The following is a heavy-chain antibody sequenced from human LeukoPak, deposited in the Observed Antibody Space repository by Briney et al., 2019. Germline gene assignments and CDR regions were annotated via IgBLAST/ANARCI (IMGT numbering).Heavy chain of an antibody. Sequence: GGSLRLSCAASGFTFSSYAMSWVRQAPGKGLEWVSAISGSGGSTYYADSVKGRFTISRDNSKNTLYLQMNSLRAEDTAVYYCAKAYDSSGYPSLFDYWGQGTLVTVSS. CDR3: AKAYDSSGYPSLFDY. CDR1: GFTFSSYA. D-gene: IGHD3-22*01. CDR2: ISGSGGST. J-gene: IGHJ4*02. V-gene: IGHV3-23*01.